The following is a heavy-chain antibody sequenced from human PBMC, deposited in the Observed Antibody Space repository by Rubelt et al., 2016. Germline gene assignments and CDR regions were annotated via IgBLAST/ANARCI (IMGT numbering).Heavy chain of an antibody. D-gene: IGHD3-22*01. J-gene: IGHJ4*02. CDR1: GFTFSNAW. CDR2: IKSKTDGGTT. V-gene: IGHV3-15*07. Sequence: EVQLVESGGGLVKPGGSLRLSCAASGFTFSNAWMNWVRQAPGKGLEWVGRIKSKTDGGTTDYAAPVKGRFTISRDDSKNTLYLQMNSLKTEDTAVYYCWAGSSGYYMGKLHHFDYWGQGTLVTVSS. CDR3: WAGSSGYYMGKLHHFDY.